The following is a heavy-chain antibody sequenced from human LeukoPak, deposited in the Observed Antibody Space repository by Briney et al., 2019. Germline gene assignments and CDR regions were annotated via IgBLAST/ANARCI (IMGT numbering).Heavy chain of an antibody. CDR1: GGSINSNSYY. V-gene: IGHV4-39*01. CDR2: IYYSGST. Sequence: PSETLSLTCTVSGGSINSNSYYWGWIRQPPGKGLEWIGTIYYSGSTYYNPSLKSRVTISVDTSKNQFSLKLSSVTASDTAVYYCARRFAPSRNDAFDIWGQGTMVTVSS. J-gene: IGHJ3*02. CDR3: ARRFAPSRNDAFDI. D-gene: IGHD3-10*01.